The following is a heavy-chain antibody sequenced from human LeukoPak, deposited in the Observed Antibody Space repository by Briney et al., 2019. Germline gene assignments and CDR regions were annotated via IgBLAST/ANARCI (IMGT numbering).Heavy chain of an antibody. CDR3: ARGGCAKFDY. V-gene: IGHV3-48*03. Sequence: GGSLRLSCAASGFIFSSYEMNGVGQAPGKGPEGVSLISISVSNQYYEDSVKGRFTISRENAKNSLFLQMNSLRAEDTALYYCARGGCAKFDYWGQGTLVTVSS. CDR1: GFIFSSYE. D-gene: IGHD6-25*01. J-gene: IGHJ4*02. CDR2: ISISVSNQ.